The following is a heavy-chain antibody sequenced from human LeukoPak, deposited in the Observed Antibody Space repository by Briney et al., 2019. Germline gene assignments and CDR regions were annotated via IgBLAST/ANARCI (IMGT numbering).Heavy chain of an antibody. CDR1: GGSISSSSYY. V-gene: IGHV4-39*07. CDR2: IYYSGST. Sequence: SETLSLTCTVSGGSISSSSYYWGWIRQPPGKGLEWIGSIYYSGSTYYNPSLKSRVTISVDTSKNQFSLKLSSVTAADTAVYYCARRGRLVSSFDYWGQGTLVTISS. J-gene: IGHJ4*02. D-gene: IGHD6-19*01. CDR3: ARRGRLVSSFDY.